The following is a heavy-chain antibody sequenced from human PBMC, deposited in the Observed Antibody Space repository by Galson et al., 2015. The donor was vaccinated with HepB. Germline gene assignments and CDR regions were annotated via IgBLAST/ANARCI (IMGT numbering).Heavy chain of an antibody. CDR2: ISGSARTV. CDR1: GFSFRTYE. D-gene: IGHD5-24*01. CDR3: ARSEVEMATIPYFDY. V-gene: IGHV3-48*03. Sequence: SLRLSCAASGFSFRTYEMHWVRQAPGKGLEWVSSISGSARTVYYADSVKGRFTISRDNVRDSLYLQMNSLRAEDTAVYYCARSEVEMATIPYFDYWGQGTLVTVSS. J-gene: IGHJ4*02.